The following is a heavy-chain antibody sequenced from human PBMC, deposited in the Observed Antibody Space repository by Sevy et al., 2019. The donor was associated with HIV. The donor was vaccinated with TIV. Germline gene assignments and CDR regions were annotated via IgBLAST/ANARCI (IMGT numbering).Heavy chain of an antibody. CDR3: ARESGDCSSTSCYEGVLDY. V-gene: IGHV4-61*02. D-gene: IGHD2-2*01. CDR2: IYTSGST. J-gene: IGHJ4*02. Sequence: SETLSLTCTVSGGSISSGNYYWSWIRQPAGKGLEWIGRIYTSGSTNYNPSLKSRVTISVDTSKNQFSLKLSSVTAADTAVHYCARESGDCSSTSCYEGVLDYWGQGTLVTVSS. CDR1: GGSISSGNYY.